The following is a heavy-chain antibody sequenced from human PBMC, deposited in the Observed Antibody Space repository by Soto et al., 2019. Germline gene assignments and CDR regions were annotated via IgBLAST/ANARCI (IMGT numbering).Heavy chain of an antibody. CDR1: GDSISTVDYF. J-gene: IGHJ5*01. V-gene: IGHV4-30-4*01. D-gene: IGHD2-15*01. CDR3: ARGRYCLTGRCFPNWFDS. CDR2: IYKSATT. Sequence: SETLSLTCSVSGDSISTVDYFWAWIRQPPGQALEYIGYIYKSATTYYNPSFEGRVAISLDTSKSHFSLNVTSVTAADTAVYFCARGRYCLTGRCFPNWFDSWGQGTLVTV.